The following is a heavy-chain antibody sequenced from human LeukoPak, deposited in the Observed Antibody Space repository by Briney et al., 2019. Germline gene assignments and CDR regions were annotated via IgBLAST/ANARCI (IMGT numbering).Heavy chain of an antibody. Sequence: SVKVSCKASGGTFSSYAISWVRQAPGQGLEWMGRIIPILGIANYAQKFQGRVTITADKSTSTAYMELSSLRSEDTAVYYCARPYSSGSGGFDYWGQGTLVTVSS. CDR3: ARPYSSGSGGFDY. V-gene: IGHV1-69*04. CDR1: GGTFSSYA. CDR2: IIPILGIA. J-gene: IGHJ4*02. D-gene: IGHD6-19*01.